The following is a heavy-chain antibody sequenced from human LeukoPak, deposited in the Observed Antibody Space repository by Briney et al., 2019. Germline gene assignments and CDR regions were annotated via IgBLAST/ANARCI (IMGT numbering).Heavy chain of an antibody. J-gene: IGHJ4*02. CDR2: ISGSDGTS. CDR3: ARDRGGDSPGPFDY. D-gene: IGHD3-10*01. V-gene: IGHV3-23*01. CDR1: GFTFNSFA. Sequence: GGSLRLSCAASGFTFNSFAMNWVRQAPGKGLEWVSSISGSDGTSHYADSVKGRFTISRDNAKNTLYLQMNSLRAEDTAVYYCARDRGGDSPGPFDYWGQGTLVTVSS.